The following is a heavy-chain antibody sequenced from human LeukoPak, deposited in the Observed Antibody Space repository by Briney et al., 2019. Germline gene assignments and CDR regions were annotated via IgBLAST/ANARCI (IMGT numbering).Heavy chain of an antibody. CDR2: ISYDGSNK. Sequence: GGSLRLSCAASGFTFSSYGMHWVRQAPGKGLEWVAVISYDGSNKYYADSVKGRFTISRDNSKNTLYLQMNGLRAEDTAVYYCAGEGAHGDYDYWGQGTLVTVSS. D-gene: IGHD4-17*01. V-gene: IGHV3-30*03. CDR3: AGEGAHGDYDY. CDR1: GFTFSSYG. J-gene: IGHJ4*02.